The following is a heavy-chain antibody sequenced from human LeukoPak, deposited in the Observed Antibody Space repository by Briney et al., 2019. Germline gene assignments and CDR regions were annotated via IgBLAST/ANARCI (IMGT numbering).Heavy chain of an antibody. J-gene: IGHJ3*02. Sequence: ASVKVSCKTSGGTFSNYAISWVRQAPGQGLEWMGRIIPILGIANYAQKFQGRVTITADKSTSTAYMELSSLRSEDTAVYYCARENYGGNSVAFDIWGQGTMVTVSS. V-gene: IGHV1-69*04. CDR3: ARENYGGNSVAFDI. D-gene: IGHD4-23*01. CDR1: GGTFSNYA. CDR2: IIPILGIA.